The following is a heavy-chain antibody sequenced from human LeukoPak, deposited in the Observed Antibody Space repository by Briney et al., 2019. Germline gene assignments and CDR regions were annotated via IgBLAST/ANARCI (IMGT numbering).Heavy chain of an antibody. D-gene: IGHD2-15*01. V-gene: IGHV3-48*03. J-gene: IGHJ6*03. CDR3: AKVRLGYCSGGSCSRGGTSMDV. CDR1: GFSFSSYE. Sequence: GGSLRLSCAASGFSFSSYEMNWVRQAPGKGLEWISYIDASGTITHYSDFVEGRFTISRDNSKNTLYLQMNSLRAEDTAVYYCAKVRLGYCSGGSCSRGGTSMDVWGRGTTVTISS. CDR2: IDASGTIT.